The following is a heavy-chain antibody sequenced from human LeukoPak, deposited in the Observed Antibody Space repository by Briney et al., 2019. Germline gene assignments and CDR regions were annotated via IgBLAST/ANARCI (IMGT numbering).Heavy chain of an antibody. V-gene: IGHV1-2*02. Sequence: GASVKVSCKASGYTFTGYYIHWVRQAPGQGLEWMGWINPNSGGTNYAQNFQGRVTMTSDTSISTAYMELNRLRSDDTAVYYCARDSDFWSWGQGTLVTVSS. CDR1: GYTFTGYY. CDR3: ARDSDFWS. D-gene: IGHD2-21*02. CDR2: INPNSGGT. J-gene: IGHJ4*02.